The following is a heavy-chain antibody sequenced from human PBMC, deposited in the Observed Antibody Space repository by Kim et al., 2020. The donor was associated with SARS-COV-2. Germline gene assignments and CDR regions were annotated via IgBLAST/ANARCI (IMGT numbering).Heavy chain of an antibody. D-gene: IGHD3-3*01. CDR1: VGSFSGYR. CDR3: ARGRAGVVPSPILGLGPYYEYCALDV. V-gene: IGHV4-34*01. Sequence: SGTLSLTCAVYVGSFSGYRWTWIRQSPGKGLEWIGEINHSGATNYNPSLKSRVAISVDTSKNQFSLKVKSVTAADTAVYFCARGRAGVVPSPILGLGPYYEYCALDVWGQGTTVSVSS. J-gene: IGHJ6*02. CDR2: INHSGAT.